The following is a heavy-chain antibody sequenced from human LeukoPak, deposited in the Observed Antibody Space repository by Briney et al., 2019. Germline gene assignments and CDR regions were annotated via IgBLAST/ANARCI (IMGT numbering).Heavy chain of an antibody. CDR3: ARWTTLTTKALDY. Sequence: GGSLRLSCAVSGLTFSSYWMHWVRQAPGKGLVWVSRINREGSSTSYADSVKGRFTISRDNAKNSLFLQMSSLRAEDTAVYYCARWTTLTTKALDYWGQGTLVTVS. V-gene: IGHV3-74*01. CDR2: INREGSST. CDR1: GLTFSSYW. D-gene: IGHD4-17*01. J-gene: IGHJ4*02.